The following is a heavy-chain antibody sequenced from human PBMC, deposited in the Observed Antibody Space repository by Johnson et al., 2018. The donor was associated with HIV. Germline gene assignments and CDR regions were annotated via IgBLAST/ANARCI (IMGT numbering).Heavy chain of an antibody. D-gene: IGHD1-26*01. CDR3: AKSIVGATYDAFDI. CDR2: ISGSGGST. V-gene: IGHV3-23*01. J-gene: IGHJ3*02. Sequence: VQLMESGGGVVRPGGSLRLSCAASGFTFADYGMNWIRQAPGKGLEWVSTISGSGGSTYYADSVKGRFTISRDNSKNTLYLQMNSLRAEDTAVYYCAKSIVGATYDAFDIWGQGTMVTVSS. CDR1: GFTFADYG.